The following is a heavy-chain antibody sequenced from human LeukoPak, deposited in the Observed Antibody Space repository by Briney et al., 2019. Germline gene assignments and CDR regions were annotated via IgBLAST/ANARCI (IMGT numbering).Heavy chain of an antibody. D-gene: IGHD2-2*01. J-gene: IGHJ4*02. Sequence: GGSLRLSCAASGFTFSSYEMNWVRQAPGRGREWVSYISSSGSTIYYADSVKGRFTISRDNAKNSLYLQMNSLRAEDTAVYYCARDVVGVSFFDYWGQGTLVTVSS. CDR2: ISSSGSTI. CDR3: ARDVVGVSFFDY. CDR1: GFTFSSYE. V-gene: IGHV3-48*03.